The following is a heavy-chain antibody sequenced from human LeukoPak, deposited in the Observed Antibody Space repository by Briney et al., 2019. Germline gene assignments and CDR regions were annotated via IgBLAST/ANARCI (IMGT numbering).Heavy chain of an antibody. Sequence: PGGSLRLSCTTSGFTFGDYGFNWVRQAPGKGLEWVGFIRKKAHDWTPQYAPSVQGRFTISRDDSKGIAYLEMNSLKTEDTDVYYCTRAGGYDNYLDYWGQGTPVTVSS. D-gene: IGHD5-12*01. V-gene: IGHV3-49*04. CDR3: TRAGGYDNYLDY. J-gene: IGHJ4*02. CDR2: IRKKAHDWTP. CDR1: GFTFGDYG.